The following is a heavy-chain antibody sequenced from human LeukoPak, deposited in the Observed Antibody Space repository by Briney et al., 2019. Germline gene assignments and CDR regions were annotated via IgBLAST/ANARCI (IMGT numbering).Heavy chain of an antibody. D-gene: IGHD6-19*01. CDR3: AKDGPRPGIEVAGFDY. CDR2: ISYDGSNK. V-gene: IGHV3-30*18. J-gene: IGHJ4*02. CDR1: GFTFSSYG. Sequence: GGSLRLSCAASGFTFSSYGMHWVRQAPGKGLEWVAVISYDGSNKYYADSVKGRFTISRDNSKNTLYLQMTSLRAEDTAVYYCAKDGPRPGIEVAGFDYWGQGTLVTVSS.